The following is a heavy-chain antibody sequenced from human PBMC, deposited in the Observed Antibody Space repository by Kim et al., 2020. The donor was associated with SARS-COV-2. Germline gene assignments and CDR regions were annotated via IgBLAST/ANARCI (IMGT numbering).Heavy chain of an antibody. J-gene: IGHJ4*02. V-gene: IGHV1-46*01. D-gene: IGHD3-9*01. CDR2: INPSGGST. CDR3: ARESYDILTGYLDY. Sequence: ASVKVSCKASGYTFTSYYIHWVRQAPGQGLEWMGIINPSGGSTTYAQRFQGRVTMTRDTSTSTVYMELSSLRSEDTAVYYCARESYDILTGYLDYWGQGTLVTVSS. CDR1: GYTFTSYY.